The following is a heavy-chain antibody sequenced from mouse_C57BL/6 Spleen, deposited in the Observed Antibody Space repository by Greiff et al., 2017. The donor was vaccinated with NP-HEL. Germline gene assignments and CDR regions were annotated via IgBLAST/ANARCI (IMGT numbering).Heavy chain of an antibody. V-gene: IGHV1-52*01. CDR2: IDPSDSET. J-gene: IGHJ2*01. Sequence: QVQLQQPGAELVRPGSSVKLSCKASGYTFTSYWMHWVKQRPIQGLEWIGNIDPSDSETHYNQQFKDKATLTVDKSSSTAYIQLSSLTTEDSAVYYCARDGSSPYYFDYWGQGTTLTVSS. D-gene: IGHD1-1*01. CDR3: ARDGSSPYYFDY. CDR1: GYTFTSYW.